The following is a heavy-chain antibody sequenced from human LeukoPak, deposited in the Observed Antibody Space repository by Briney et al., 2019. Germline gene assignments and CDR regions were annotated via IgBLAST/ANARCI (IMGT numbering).Heavy chain of an antibody. CDR2: ISGSGGST. CDR3: AKGGMYDSSGYYEEADAFDI. D-gene: IGHD3-22*01. Sequence: GGSLRLSCAASGFTFSSYAMSWVRQAPGKGLEWVSAISGSGGSTYYADSVKGRFTISRDNSKNTLYLQMNSLRAEDTAVYYCAKGGMYDSSGYYEEADAFDIWGQGTMVTVSS. V-gene: IGHV3-23*01. CDR1: GFTFSSYA. J-gene: IGHJ3*02.